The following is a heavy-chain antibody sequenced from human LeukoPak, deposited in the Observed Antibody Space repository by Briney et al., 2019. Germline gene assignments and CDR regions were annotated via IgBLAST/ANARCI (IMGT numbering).Heavy chain of an antibody. CDR1: GFTFSSYS. D-gene: IGHD3-22*01. CDR2: ISSSSSYI. J-gene: IGHJ4*02. Sequence: GGSLRLSCAASGFTFSSYSMNWVRQAPGKGLEWVSSISSSSSYIYYADSVKGRFTISRGNAKNSLYLQMNSLRAEDTAVYYCARGPDYYDSSGYYSEYWGQGTLVTVSS. CDR3: ARGPDYYDSSGYYSEY. V-gene: IGHV3-21*01.